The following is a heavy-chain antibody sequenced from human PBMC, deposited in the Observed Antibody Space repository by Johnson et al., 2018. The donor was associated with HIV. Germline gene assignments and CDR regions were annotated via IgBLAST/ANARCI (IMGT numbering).Heavy chain of an antibody. CDR1: GLTLSRYW. Sequence: VQLVESGGGLVQPGGSLRLSCTASGLTLSRYWMHWVRQAPGKGLVWVSHIDYDGSSRTYADYVKGRFSISSDNAKNTLYLQMNSLRAEDTAVYYCARAQGPLKNYWSGYDFDMWGQGTVVTVSS. J-gene: IGHJ3*02. D-gene: IGHD3-3*01. CDR3: ARAQGPLKNYWSGYDFDM. CDR2: IDYDGSSR. V-gene: IGHV3-74*01.